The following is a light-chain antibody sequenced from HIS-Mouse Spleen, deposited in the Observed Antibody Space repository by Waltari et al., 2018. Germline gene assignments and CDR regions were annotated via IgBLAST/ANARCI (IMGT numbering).Light chain of an antibody. CDR3: YSTDSSGNHRV. J-gene: IGLJ2*01. CDR2: EDS. CDR1: ALPKKY. V-gene: IGLV3-10*01. Sequence: SYELPQPPSVSVSPGQTARITCSGDALPKKYAYWYQQKSGQAPVLVIYEDSKRPSGIPDRFSGSSSGTMATLTISGAQVEDEADYYCYSTDSSGNHRVFGGGTKLTVL.